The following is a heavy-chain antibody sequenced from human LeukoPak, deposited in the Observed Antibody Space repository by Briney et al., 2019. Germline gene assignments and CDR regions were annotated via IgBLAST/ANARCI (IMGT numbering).Heavy chain of an antibody. CDR3: ARDSRYCSSTSWYGGYYYYYMDV. D-gene: IGHD2-2*01. V-gene: IGHV4-4*07. J-gene: IGHJ6*03. CDR2: IHSAGST. CDR1: GGSISSYF. Sequence: PSETLSLTCTVSGGSISSYFWTWIRQPAGTGLEWIGHIHSAGSTNYSPSLKSRVTMSVDTSKNQFSLKVNSVTAADTAVYYCARDSRYCSSTSWYGGYYYYYMDVWGKGTTVTISS.